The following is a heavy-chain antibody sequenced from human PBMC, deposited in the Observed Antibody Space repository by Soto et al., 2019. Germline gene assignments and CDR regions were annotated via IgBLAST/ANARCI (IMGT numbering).Heavy chain of an antibody. Sequence: PGGSLRLSCTASGFTFGDYAMSWFRQAPGKGLEWVGFIRSTSYGGTTEYAASVKGRFTISRDDSKSIAHLQMDSLKTEDTAVYYCTRGLCSGGRCAGPGTYSFDPWGQGTLVTVSS. J-gene: IGHJ5*02. CDR2: IRSTSYGGTT. CDR3: TRGLCSGGRCAGPGTYSFDP. D-gene: IGHD2-15*01. CDR1: GFTFGDYA. V-gene: IGHV3-49*03.